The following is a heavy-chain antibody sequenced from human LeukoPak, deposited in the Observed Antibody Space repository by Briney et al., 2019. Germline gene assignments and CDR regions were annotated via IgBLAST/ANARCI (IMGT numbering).Heavy chain of an antibody. Sequence: ASVKVSCKASGYTFTGYYMHWVRQAPGQGLEWMGWINPNSGGTNYAQKFQGRVTMTRDTSISTAYMELSRLRSDDTAVYYCARSSGDYDFAFDIWGQGTTVTVSS. CDR1: GYTFTGYY. CDR3: ARSSGDYDFAFDI. D-gene: IGHD4-17*01. J-gene: IGHJ3*02. CDR2: INPNSGGT. V-gene: IGHV1-2*02.